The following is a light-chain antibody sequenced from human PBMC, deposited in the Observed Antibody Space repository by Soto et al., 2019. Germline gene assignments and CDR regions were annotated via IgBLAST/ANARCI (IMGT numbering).Light chain of an antibody. Sequence: QSVLTQPGSVSGSPGQSVTVSCIGTSSDVGGYKSVSWYQQYPGKAPKLMIYDVSERPSGVHNRFSGSKSGNTASLTISGLQAEDEADYYCCSYVGSYSYVFGTGTKVTVL. J-gene: IGLJ1*01. V-gene: IGLV2-11*01. CDR3: CSYVGSYSYV. CDR1: SSDVGGYKS. CDR2: DVS.